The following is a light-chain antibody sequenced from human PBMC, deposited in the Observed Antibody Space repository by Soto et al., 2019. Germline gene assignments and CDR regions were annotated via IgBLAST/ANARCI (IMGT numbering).Light chain of an antibody. Sequence: DIQLTQSPSFLSASVGDRVTITCRASQGISSYFAWYQQKPGSAPKLLIYAASTLQSGIPSRFSGSGSGTEFTLTINSLQPEDFATYYCQQLDSYPLTFGQGTKLEIK. CDR2: AAS. V-gene: IGKV1-9*01. CDR1: QGISSY. J-gene: IGKJ2*01. CDR3: QQLDSYPLT.